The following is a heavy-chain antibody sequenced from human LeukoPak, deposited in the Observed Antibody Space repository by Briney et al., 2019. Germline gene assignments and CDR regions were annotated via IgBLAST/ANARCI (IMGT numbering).Heavy chain of an antibody. V-gene: IGHV4-38-2*02. CDR2: IYHSGST. Sequence: PSETLSLTCTVSDYSISSGYYWGWIRQPPGKGLEWIGSIYHSGSTYYNPSLKSRVTISRDTSRNQFSLKLSSVTAADTAVYYCALLAPSSSGYWGQGTLVTVSS. CDR1: DYSISSGYY. CDR3: ALLAPSSSGY. D-gene: IGHD3-10*01. J-gene: IGHJ4*02.